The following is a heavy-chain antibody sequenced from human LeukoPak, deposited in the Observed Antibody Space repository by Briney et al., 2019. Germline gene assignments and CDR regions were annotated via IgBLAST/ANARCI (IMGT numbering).Heavy chain of an antibody. CDR3: ARTAARTYYYYYMDV. J-gene: IGHJ6*03. CDR1: GRSISSYY. CDR2: IYTSGST. Sequence: SETLSLTCTVSGRSISSYYWGWIRQPPGKGLEWIGYIYTSGSTNYNPSLKSRVTISVDTSKNQFSLKLSSVTAADTAVYYCARTAARTYYYYYMDVWGKGTTVTVSS. D-gene: IGHD6-13*01. V-gene: IGHV4-4*09.